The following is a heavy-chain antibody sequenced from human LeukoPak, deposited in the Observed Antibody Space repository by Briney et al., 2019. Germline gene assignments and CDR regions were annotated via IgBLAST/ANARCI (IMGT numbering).Heavy chain of an antibody. Sequence: SETLSLTCTVSGGSISSYYWSWIRQPPGKGLEWIGYIYYSGSTNYDPSLKSRVTISVDTSKNQFSLKLSSVTAADTAVYYCARGDYYDSSGYQSPSFDYWGQGTLVTVSS. CDR2: IYYSGST. CDR1: GGSISSYY. J-gene: IGHJ4*02. D-gene: IGHD3-22*01. V-gene: IGHV4-59*01. CDR3: ARGDYYDSSGYQSPSFDY.